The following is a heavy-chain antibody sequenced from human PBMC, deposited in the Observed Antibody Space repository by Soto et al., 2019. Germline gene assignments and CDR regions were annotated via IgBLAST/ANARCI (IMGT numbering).Heavy chain of an antibody. CDR2: ISGSGANT. J-gene: IGHJ4*02. D-gene: IGHD6-19*01. V-gene: IGHV3-23*01. CDR3: AKGGGYSSGWYYFDY. Sequence: GGSLSLSCAASGFPFSSYAMSWVRQAPGKGLEWVSVISGSGANTYYADSVKGRFTISRDNSKNTLYLQMNSLRADDTAVYYCAKGGGYSSGWYYFDYWGQGTLVTVSS. CDR1: GFPFSSYA.